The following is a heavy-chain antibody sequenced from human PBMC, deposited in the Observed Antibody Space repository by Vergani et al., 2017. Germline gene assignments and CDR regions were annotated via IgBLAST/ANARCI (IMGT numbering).Heavy chain of an antibody. D-gene: IGHD5-18*01. CDR3: AKDVYSYGYDAFDI. J-gene: IGHJ3*02. CDR1: GFAFDDYA. Sequence: EVQLVESGGGLVQPGRSLRLSCAASGFAFDDYAMHWVRQAPGKGLEWVSGITWNSGSIGYADSVKGRFTISRDNAKNSLYLQMNSLRAEDTALYYCAKDVYSYGYDAFDIWGQGTMVTVSS. V-gene: IGHV3-9*01. CDR2: ITWNSGSI.